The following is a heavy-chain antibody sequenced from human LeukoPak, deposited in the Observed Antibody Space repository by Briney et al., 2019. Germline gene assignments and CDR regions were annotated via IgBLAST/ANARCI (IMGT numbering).Heavy chain of an antibody. CDR3: ATETNGRHYDY. CDR2: IDEDGGEK. D-gene: IGHD1-14*01. Sequence: GGSLRLSCAASGITFRRHWMSWVRQAPGKGLEWVANIDEDGGEKNYVDSVKGRFTISRDNANNFLYLQMNSLRAEDTAVYYCATETNGRHYDYWGQGTLLTVSS. V-gene: IGHV3-7*01. J-gene: IGHJ4*02. CDR1: GITFRRHW.